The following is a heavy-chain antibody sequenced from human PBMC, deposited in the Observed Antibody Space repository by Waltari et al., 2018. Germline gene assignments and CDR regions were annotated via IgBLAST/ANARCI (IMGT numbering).Heavy chain of an antibody. CDR1: GASVTSGNHQ. Sequence: QLQQSGAGLVKPSETLSLTCTVSGASVTSGNHQRGWIRQSPGKGLEWIGSIYRSGSPYYNPSLKSRATISVDTSTNQFSLNLTSVTAADTAVYYCARGGVNSITMIVVVINPGAFDMWGQGTVVTVSS. CDR2: IYRSGSP. V-gene: IGHV4-39*01. D-gene: IGHD3-22*01. CDR3: ARGGVNSITMIVVVINPGAFDM. J-gene: IGHJ3*02.